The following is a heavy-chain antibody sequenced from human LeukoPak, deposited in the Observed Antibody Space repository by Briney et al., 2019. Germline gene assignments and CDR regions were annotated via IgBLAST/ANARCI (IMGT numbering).Heavy chain of an antibody. J-gene: IGHJ5*02. Sequence: SVKVSCKASVGTFSSYAISWVRQAPGQGLEWMGGIIPIFGTANYAQKFQGSVTITADESTSTAYMELSSLRSEDTAVYYCARGSYYDSSGYKIPNNWFDPWGQGTLVTVSS. CDR1: VGTFSSYA. D-gene: IGHD3-22*01. V-gene: IGHV1-69*13. CDR2: IIPIFGTA. CDR3: ARGSYYDSSGYKIPNNWFDP.